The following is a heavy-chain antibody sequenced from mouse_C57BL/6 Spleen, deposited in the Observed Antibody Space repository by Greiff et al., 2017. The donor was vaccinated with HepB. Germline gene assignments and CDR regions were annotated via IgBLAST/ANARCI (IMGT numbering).Heavy chain of an antibody. D-gene: IGHD2-3*01. J-gene: IGHJ4*01. CDR2: INPNNGGT. CDR1: GYTFTSYW. Sequence: EVQLQQPGAELVKPGASVKMSCKASGYTFTSYWITWVKQSHGKSLEWIGDINPNNGGTIYNQKFKGKATLTVDKSSSTAYMELRSLTSEDTAVYYCARGGYYDYAMDYWGQGTSVTVSS. CDR3: ARGGYYDYAMDY. V-gene: IGHV1-18*01.